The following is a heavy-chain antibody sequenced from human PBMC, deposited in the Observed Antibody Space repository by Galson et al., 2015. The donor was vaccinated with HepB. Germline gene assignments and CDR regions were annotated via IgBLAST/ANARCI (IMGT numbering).Heavy chain of an antibody. CDR1: GFTFSSYA. D-gene: IGHD3-10*01. CDR3: ARESTMVRGCMDV. J-gene: IGHJ6*02. Sequence: SLRLSCAASGFTFSSYAMHWVRQAPGKGLEYVSAISSNGGSTYYANSVKGRFTISRDNSQNTLYLQMGSLRAEDMAVYYCARESTMVRGCMDVWGQGTTVTVSS. V-gene: IGHV3-64*01. CDR2: ISSNGGST.